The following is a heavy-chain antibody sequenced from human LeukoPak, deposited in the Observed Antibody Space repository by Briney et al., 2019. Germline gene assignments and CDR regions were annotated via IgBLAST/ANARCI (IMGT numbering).Heavy chain of an antibody. J-gene: IGHJ4*02. D-gene: IGHD1-26*01. Sequence: SETLSLTCSVSGDSISGISYYWGWIRQPPGKGLEWIGKIYYSGSSYNNPSLESRVVISLDTSRNQFSLKLTSVTATDTAVCYCARQGAVGATGFDFWGQGILVTVSS. CDR1: GDSISGISYY. CDR3: ARQGAVGATGFDF. V-gene: IGHV4-39*01. CDR2: IYYSGSS.